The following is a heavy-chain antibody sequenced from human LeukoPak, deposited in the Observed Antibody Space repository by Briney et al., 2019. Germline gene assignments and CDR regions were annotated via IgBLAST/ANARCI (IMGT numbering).Heavy chain of an antibody. CDR1: GFTFSSYW. J-gene: IGHJ4*02. CDR2: INGDGRNI. CDR3: ASGYDFWSGPDY. V-gene: IGHV3-74*01. Sequence: GGSLRLSCVASGFTFSSYWMHWVRQDPRKGLVWVSRINGDGRNINYADSVRGRFTISRDNAKNSLYLQMNSLRAEDTALYYCASGYDFWSGPDYWGQGTLVTVSS. D-gene: IGHD3-3*01.